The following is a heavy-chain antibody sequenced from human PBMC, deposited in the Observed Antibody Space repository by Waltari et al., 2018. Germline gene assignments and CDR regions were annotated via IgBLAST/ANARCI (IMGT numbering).Heavy chain of an antibody. CDR2: IIPICGTA. V-gene: IGHV1-69*08. J-gene: IGHJ6*02. CDR1: GGTVSSYA. Sequence: QVQLVQSGAEVKKPGSSVKVSGKASGGTVSSYAITWVRQAPGQVLEWMGRIIPICGTANYAQKFQGRVTITADKSTSTAYMELSSLRSEDTAVYYCARDNIAVAGTSGGATFTPPPNIYYYYGMDVWGQGTTVTVSS. CDR3: ARDNIAVAGTSGGATFTPPPNIYYYYGMDV. D-gene: IGHD6-19*01.